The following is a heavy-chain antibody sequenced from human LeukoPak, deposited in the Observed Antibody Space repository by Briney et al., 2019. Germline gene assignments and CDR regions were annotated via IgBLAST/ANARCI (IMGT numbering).Heavy chain of an antibody. CDR3: ARVGTWELQRVFDF. Sequence: GGSLRLSCATSGFAFSGYWMTWVRQVPGKGLEWVANINREGDEKYYVDSVKGRFTISRDNAKNSVDLQMDSLRVEDTAVYYCARVGTWELQRVFDFWGQGTLVTVSS. CDR2: INREGDEK. D-gene: IGHD4-23*01. CDR1: GFAFSGYW. J-gene: IGHJ4*02. V-gene: IGHV3-7*01.